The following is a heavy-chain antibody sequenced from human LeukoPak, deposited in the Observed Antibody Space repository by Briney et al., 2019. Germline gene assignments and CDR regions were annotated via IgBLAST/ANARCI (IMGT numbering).Heavy chain of an antibody. J-gene: IGHJ3*02. CDR1: GFTFSSYS. D-gene: IGHD2-2*02. CDR3: ARVERCSSTSCYKRGGDAFDI. CDR2: ISSSSSYI. Sequence: GGSLRLSCAASGFTFSSYSMNWVRQAPGKGLEWVSSISSSSSYIYYADSVKGRFTISRGNAKNLLYLQMNSLRAEDTAVYYCARVERCSSTSCYKRGGDAFDIWGQGTMVTVSS. V-gene: IGHV3-21*01.